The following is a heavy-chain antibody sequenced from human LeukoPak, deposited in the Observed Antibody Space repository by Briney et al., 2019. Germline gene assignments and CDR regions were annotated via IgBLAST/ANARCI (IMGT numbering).Heavy chain of an antibody. J-gene: IGHJ4*02. D-gene: IGHD3-22*01. CDR3: ARYTENTAGYSFDF. CDR2: IHHSGVT. V-gene: IGHV4-38-2*02. Sequence: SETLSLTCTVSGYSISSGYYWSWIRQPPGKGLEWIATIHHSGVTYYNPSLKSRVTMSVDTSKNQFSLKLGSVTAASTAVYYCARYTENTAGYSFDFWGQGALVTVSS. CDR1: GYSISSGYY.